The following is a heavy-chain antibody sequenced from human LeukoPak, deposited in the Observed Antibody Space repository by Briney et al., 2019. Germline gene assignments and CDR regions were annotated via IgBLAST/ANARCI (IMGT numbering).Heavy chain of an antibody. CDR3: AREYNYGDYTFDY. CDR1: GYTFTGYY. D-gene: IGHD4-17*01. V-gene: IGHV1-2*02. CDR2: INPNSGGT. J-gene: IGHJ4*02. Sequence: ASVKVSCKASGYTFTGYYMHWVRQAPGQGLEWMGWINPNSGGTNYAQKLQGRVTMTTDTSTSTAYMELRSLRSDDTAVYYCAREYNYGDYTFDYWGQGTLVTVSS.